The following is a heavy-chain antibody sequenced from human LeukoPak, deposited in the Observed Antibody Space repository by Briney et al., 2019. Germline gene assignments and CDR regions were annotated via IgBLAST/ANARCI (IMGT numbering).Heavy chain of an antibody. CDR1: GLTLSNYC. J-gene: IGHJ4*02. D-gene: IGHD1-26*01. V-gene: IGHV3-30*18. Sequence: GGSLSLPRAVSGLTLSNYCMHCVSQAPGKGLEWVADVSYDGSNKHYADSVKGRFTISRDNAKNTLHLQMNSLRGEDTAVYYCAKESVLFSGSYGSPDYWGQGTLVTVSS. CDR3: AKESVLFSGSYGSPDY. CDR2: VSYDGSNK.